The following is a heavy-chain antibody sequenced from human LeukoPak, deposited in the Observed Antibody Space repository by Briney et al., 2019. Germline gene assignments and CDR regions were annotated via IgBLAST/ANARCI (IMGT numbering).Heavy chain of an antibody. J-gene: IGHJ4*02. CDR3: AKDNDYYDSSGEIDY. CDR2: ISGSGGST. Sequence: HSGGSLRLSCAASGFTFTSYAMSWVRQAPGKGLEWVSAISGSGGSTYYADSVKGRFTISRDNSKNTLYLQMNSLRAEDTAVYYCAKDNDYYDSSGEIDYWGQGTLVTVSS. V-gene: IGHV3-23*01. D-gene: IGHD3-22*01. CDR1: GFTFTSYA.